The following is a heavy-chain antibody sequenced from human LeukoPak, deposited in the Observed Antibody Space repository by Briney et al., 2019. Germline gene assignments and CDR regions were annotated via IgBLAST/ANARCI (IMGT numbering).Heavy chain of an antibody. D-gene: IGHD3-3*01. J-gene: IGHJ6*03. V-gene: IGHV3-21*01. CDR3: ARTYYDFWSGYSGGPYYYYYYYMDV. CDR2: ISSSSSYI. Sequence: GGSLRLSCAASGFTFSSYSMNWVRQAPGKGLEWVSSISSSSSYIYYADSVKGRFTISRDNAKNSLYLQMNSLRAEDTAVYYCARTYYDFWSGYSGGPYYYYYYYMDVWGKGSTVTVSS. CDR1: GFTFSSYS.